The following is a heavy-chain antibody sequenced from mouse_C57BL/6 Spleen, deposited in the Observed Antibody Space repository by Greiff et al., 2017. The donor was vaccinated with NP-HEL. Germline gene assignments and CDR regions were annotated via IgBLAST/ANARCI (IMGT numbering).Heavy chain of an antibody. CDR1: GYTFTSYW. CDR3: ARSHNYSNYVDWFAY. V-gene: IGHV1-64*01. Sequence: VQLQQPGAELVKPGASVKLSCKASGYTFTSYWMHWVKQRPGQGLEWIGMIHPNSGSTNYNEKFKSKATLTLDKFSSPAYLQLSSLASSDPAVYYGARSHNYSNYVDWFAYWGQGTLVTVSA. D-gene: IGHD2-5*01. CDR2: IHPNSGST. J-gene: IGHJ3*01.